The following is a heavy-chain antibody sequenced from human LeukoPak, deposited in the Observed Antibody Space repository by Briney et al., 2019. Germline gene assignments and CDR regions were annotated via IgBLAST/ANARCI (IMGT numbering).Heavy chain of an antibody. V-gene: IGHV4-39*07. CDR1: GGSLSSSSYY. J-gene: IGHJ5*02. Sequence: PSETLSLTCTVSGGSLSSSSYYWGWIRQPPGKGLEWIGTIYHSGSTYYNPSLKSRVTISVDTSKNQFSLKLSSVTAADTAVYYCARGRGGWFGELLSATNWFDPWGQGTLVTVSS. CDR2: IYHSGST. D-gene: IGHD3-10*01. CDR3: ARGRGGWFGELLSATNWFDP.